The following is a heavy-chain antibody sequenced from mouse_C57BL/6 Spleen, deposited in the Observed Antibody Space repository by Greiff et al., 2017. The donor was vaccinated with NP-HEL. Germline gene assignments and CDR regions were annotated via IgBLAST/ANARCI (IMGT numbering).Heavy chain of an antibody. D-gene: IGHD1-2*01. V-gene: IGHV5-15*01. CDR3: AGPRHYYGCSAFGY. CDR2: ISNLAYST. Sequence: EVQLQESGGGLVQPGGSLKLSCAASGFTFSSYGMAWVRQAPRKGPEWVAFISNLAYSTYYADTVTGRFTISRENAKNTLYLQLSSLRSEDTAMYNYAGPRHYYGCSAFGYRGQGTLVTVAA. J-gene: IGHJ3*01. CDR1: GFTFSSYG.